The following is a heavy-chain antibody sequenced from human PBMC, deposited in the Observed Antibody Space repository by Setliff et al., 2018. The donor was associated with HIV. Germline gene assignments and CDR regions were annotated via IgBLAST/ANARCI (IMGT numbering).Heavy chain of an antibody. CDR3: ARHSPYYYYMDV. J-gene: IGHJ6*03. CDR2: IYYTGNT. CDR1: GDSLRSSSSYY. V-gene: IGHV4-39*01. Sequence: SETLSLTCTVSGDSLRSSSSYYWAWIRQPPGKGLEWIGSIYYTGNTYYNPSLGSRVTMSMDTSKNQFSLRLTSVTAADTTVYYGARHSPYYYYMDVWGNGTTVTVSS.